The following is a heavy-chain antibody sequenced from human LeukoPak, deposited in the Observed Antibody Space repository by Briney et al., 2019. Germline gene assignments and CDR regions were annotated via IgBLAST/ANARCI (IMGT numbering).Heavy chain of an antibody. CDR3: AVMRYYYDSSGSLAPFDY. Sequence: SVKVSCKASGGTFSSYAISWVRQAPGQGLEWMGRIIPIFGTANYAQKFQGRVTITTDESTSTAYMELSSLRTEDTAVYYCAVMRYYYDSSGSLAPFDYWGQGTLVTVSS. V-gene: IGHV1-69*05. CDR2: IIPIFGTA. J-gene: IGHJ4*02. D-gene: IGHD3-22*01. CDR1: GGTFSSYA.